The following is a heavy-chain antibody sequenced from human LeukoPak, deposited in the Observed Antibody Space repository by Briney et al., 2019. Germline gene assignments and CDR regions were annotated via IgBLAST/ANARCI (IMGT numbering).Heavy chain of an antibody. CDR3: ARGIITIFGIGYFDY. J-gene: IGHJ4*02. V-gene: IGHV4-59*01. Sequence: PSETLSLTCTVPGGSISSYYWSWIRQPPGKGLEWIGYIYYSGSTNYNPSLKSRVTISVDTSKNQFSLKLSSVTAADTAVYYCARGIITIFGIGYFDYWGQGTLVTVSS. CDR2: IYYSGST. D-gene: IGHD3-3*01. CDR1: GGSISSYY.